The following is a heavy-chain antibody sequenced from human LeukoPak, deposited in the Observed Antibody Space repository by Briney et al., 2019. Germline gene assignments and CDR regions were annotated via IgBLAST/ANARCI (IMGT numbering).Heavy chain of an antibody. CDR1: GFSFSDYD. J-gene: IGHJ5*02. CDR3: ARDASVWGSHRLNWFDP. Sequence: GGSLRLSCAASGFSFSDYDMHWVRQAPGKGLEWVTFIRYDGTNTYADSVKGRFTISRDNAKNSLYLQMNSLRAEDTAVYYCARDASVWGSHRLNWFDPWGQGTLVTVSS. CDR2: IRYDGTNT. D-gene: IGHD3-16*02. V-gene: IGHV3-30*02.